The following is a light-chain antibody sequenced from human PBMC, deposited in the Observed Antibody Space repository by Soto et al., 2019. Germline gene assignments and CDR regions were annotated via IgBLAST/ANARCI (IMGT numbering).Light chain of an antibody. CDR1: SSDVGGYNY. V-gene: IGLV2-8*01. CDR2: EVN. Sequence: QSVLTQPPSASGSPGQSVTISCTGTSSDVGGYNYVSWYQQHPGKAPKLMIYEVNKRPSGVPDRFSGSKSGNTASLTVSGLQAEDEADYYCSSYAGSNNFYGFGTGTKVTVL. CDR3: SSYAGSNNFYG. J-gene: IGLJ1*01.